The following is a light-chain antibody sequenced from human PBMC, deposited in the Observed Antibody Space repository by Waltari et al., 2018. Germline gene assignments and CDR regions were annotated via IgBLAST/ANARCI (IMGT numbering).Light chain of an antibody. CDR3: LLWYSGARWV. CDR1: TRAVTSGPY. Sequence: QAVVTQEPSLTVSPAGTVTITCGSSTRAVTSGPYPYCFQQKPGQVPRTLIYCPTNKPSWTPARFSDSRLGGKAALTLSGAQPEDEAEYYCLLWYSGARWVFGGGTKLSVL. CDR2: CPT. J-gene: IGLJ3*02. V-gene: IGLV7-46*01.